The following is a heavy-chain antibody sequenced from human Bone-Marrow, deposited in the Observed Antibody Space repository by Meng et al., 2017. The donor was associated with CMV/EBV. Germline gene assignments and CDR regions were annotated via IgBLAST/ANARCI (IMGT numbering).Heavy chain of an antibody. V-gene: IGHV3-30*04. CDR3: ARGGGGGYYDSSGYYYPPRGHPARYYYYGMDV. D-gene: IGHD3-22*01. Sequence: GESLKISCAASGFTFSSYAMHWVRQAPGKGLEWVAVISYDGSNKYYADSVKGRFTISRDNSKNTLYLQMNSLRAEDTAVYYCARGGGGGYYDSSGYYYPPRGHPARYYYYGMDVWGQGTTVTVSS. J-gene: IGHJ6*02. CDR1: GFTFSSYA. CDR2: ISYDGSNK.